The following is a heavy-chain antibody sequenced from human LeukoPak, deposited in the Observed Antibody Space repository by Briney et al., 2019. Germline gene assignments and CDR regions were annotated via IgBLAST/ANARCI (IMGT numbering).Heavy chain of an antibody. J-gene: IGHJ4*02. D-gene: IGHD2-21*02. Sequence: GGSLRLSCGVSGFTVSVSYMSWLRQAPGKGLEWVSIIYNDGGTYYADSVKGRFTISRDSSENTVYLQMSSLRADDTAVYYCARVTATDDYFDYWGQGTLVTVSS. CDR2: IYNDGGT. CDR1: GFTVSVSY. CDR3: ARVTATDDYFDY. V-gene: IGHV3-53*01.